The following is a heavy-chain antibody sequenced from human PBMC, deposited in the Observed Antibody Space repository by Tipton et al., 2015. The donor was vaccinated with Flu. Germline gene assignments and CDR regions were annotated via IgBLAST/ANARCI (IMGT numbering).Heavy chain of an antibody. CDR1: GYSFTSYW. D-gene: IGHD6-13*01. CDR2: IYPGDSET. Sequence: QLVQSGAEVKKPGESLKISCQGSGYSFTSYWIGWVRQMPGKGLEWMGIIYPGDSETKYSPSFQGQVTISADKSISTAYLQWSSLKASDTAMYYCARTETAAKVRHDTFDIWGQGTKVTVSS. CDR3: ARTETAAKVRHDTFDI. V-gene: IGHV5-51*01. J-gene: IGHJ3*02.